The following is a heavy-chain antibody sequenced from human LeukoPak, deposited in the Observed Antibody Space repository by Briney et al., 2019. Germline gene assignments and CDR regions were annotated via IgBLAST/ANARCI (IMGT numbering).Heavy chain of an antibody. CDR2: ISHDGSNK. CDR1: GFPFSNYG. Sequence: GRSLRLSCAASGFPFSNYGMHWVRQAPGKGPAWVAVISHDGSNKHYEDSVKGRFTIPRDNSKNTLYLQMNSLRAEDTAVYYCARDLCGGDCYSGIAEWGQGTLVTVSS. V-gene: IGHV3-30*03. CDR3: ARDLCGGDCYSGIAE. J-gene: IGHJ4*02. D-gene: IGHD2-21*02.